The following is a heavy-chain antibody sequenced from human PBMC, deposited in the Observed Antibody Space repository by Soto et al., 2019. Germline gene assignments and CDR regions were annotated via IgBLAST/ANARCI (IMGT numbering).Heavy chain of an antibody. V-gene: IGHV1-69*13. D-gene: IGHD1-1*01. CDR1: GGTFTNSA. Sequence: VPLVQSGAEVKKPGSSVKVSCKASGGTFTNSAFSWVRQAPGQGIEWLGGIIPFFGTADYAQKYQGIVTITAEEPTSTVHMELSSLRAEDTAVYHCGTWLKERGSVGHYYNGMDVWGQGTTVTVS. CDR2: IIPFFGTA. J-gene: IGHJ6*02. CDR3: GTWLKERGSVGHYYNGMDV.